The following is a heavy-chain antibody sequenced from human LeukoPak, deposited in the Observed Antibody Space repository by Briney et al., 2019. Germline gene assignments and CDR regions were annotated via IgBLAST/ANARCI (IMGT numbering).Heavy chain of an antibody. D-gene: IGHD4-17*01. CDR3: AKGHVRYGDFDY. J-gene: IGHJ4*02. V-gene: IGHV3-23*01. Sequence: PGGSLRLSCAASGFTFSSYAMSWVRQAPGKGLEWVSALSGSGGSTYYADSVKGRFTISRDNYKNTLYLQMNSLRVENTAVYYCAKGHVRYGDFDYWGQGTMVTVSS. CDR1: GFTFSSYA. CDR2: LSGSGGST.